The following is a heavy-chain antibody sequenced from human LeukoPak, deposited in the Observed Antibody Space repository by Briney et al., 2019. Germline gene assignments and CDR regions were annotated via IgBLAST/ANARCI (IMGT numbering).Heavy chain of an antibody. Sequence: GGSLRLSCAASGFTFSNYAMSWVRQAPGKGLEWVSSMSGSGGSTYYADSVKGRFTISRDNAKNSLYLQLNSLRAEDTALYYCATLRGWGQGTLVTVSS. J-gene: IGHJ4*02. CDR1: GFTFSNYA. V-gene: IGHV3-23*01. CDR3: ATLRG. CDR2: MSGSGGST.